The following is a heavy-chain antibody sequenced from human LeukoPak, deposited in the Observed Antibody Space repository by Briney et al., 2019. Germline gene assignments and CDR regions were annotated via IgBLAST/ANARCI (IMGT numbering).Heavy chain of an antibody. D-gene: IGHD4-17*01. CDR2: ISGSGGST. CDR1: GFTFSSYA. Sequence: GGSLRLSCAASGFTFSSYAMSWVRQAPGKGLEWVSAISGSGGSTYYADSVKGRFTISRDNSKNTLYLQMNSLRAEDTAVYYCAKGNDYGDYDHLGAQGDWFDPWGQGTLVTVSS. J-gene: IGHJ5*02. V-gene: IGHV3-23*01. CDR3: AKGNDYGDYDHLGAQGDWFDP.